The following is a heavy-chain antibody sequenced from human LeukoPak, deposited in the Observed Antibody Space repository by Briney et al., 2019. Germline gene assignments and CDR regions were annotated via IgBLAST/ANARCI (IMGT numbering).Heavy chain of an antibody. CDR3: ARAYPSGWYLA. CDR2: ISSSGSTI. Sequence: GGSLRLSCAASGFTFSNAWMSWVRQAPGKGLEWVSYISSSGSTIYYADSVKGRFTISRDNAKNSLYLQMNSLRAEDTAVYYCARAYPSGWYLAWGQGTLVTVSS. CDR1: GFTFSNAW. J-gene: IGHJ5*02. D-gene: IGHD6-19*01. V-gene: IGHV3-11*04.